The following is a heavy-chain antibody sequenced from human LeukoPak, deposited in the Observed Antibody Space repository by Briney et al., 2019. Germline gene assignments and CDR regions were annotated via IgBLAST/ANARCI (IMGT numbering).Heavy chain of an antibody. V-gene: IGHV3-23*01. J-gene: IGHJ4*02. CDR3: AKDRLYCSSTSCYAYFDY. CDR2: ISGSGGST. Sequence: PGGSLRLSCAASGFTFSSYAMSWVRQAPGKGLEWVSAISGSGGSTYYADSVKGRFTISRDNSKNTLYLLMNSLRAEDTAVYYCAKDRLYCSSTSCYAYFDYWGQGTLVTVSS. CDR1: GFTFSSYA. D-gene: IGHD2-2*01.